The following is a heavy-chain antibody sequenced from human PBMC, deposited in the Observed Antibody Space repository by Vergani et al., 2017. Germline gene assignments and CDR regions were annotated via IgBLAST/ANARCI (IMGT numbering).Heavy chain of an antibody. Sequence: EVQLLESGGDLVQPGGSLRLSFAASGFTFNYYAMNWVRQAPGKGLEWVSGISGSGGSTYYAGSVKGRFTISRDSSKNTLYLQMNSLSAGDTAVYDCAKAGSVTSGNIQYNFYMDVWGKGTTVTVS. D-gene: IGHD3-10*01. CDR3: AKAGSVTSGNIQYNFYMDV. CDR2: ISGSGGST. J-gene: IGHJ6*03. CDR1: GFTFNYYA. V-gene: IGHV3-23*01.